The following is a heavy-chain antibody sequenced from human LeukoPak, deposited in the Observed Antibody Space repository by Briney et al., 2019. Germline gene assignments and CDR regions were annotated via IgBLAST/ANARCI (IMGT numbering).Heavy chain of an antibody. D-gene: IGHD6-19*01. V-gene: IGHV4-34*01. CDR2: INHSGST. CDR1: GGSFSGYY. J-gene: IGHJ4*02. CDR3: ARVRYSSGEDY. Sequence: PSETLSLTCAVYGGSFSGYYWSWIRQPPGKGLERIGEINHSGSTNYNPSLKSRVTISVDTSKNQFSLKLSSVTAADTAVYYCARVRYSSGEDYWGQGTLVTVSS.